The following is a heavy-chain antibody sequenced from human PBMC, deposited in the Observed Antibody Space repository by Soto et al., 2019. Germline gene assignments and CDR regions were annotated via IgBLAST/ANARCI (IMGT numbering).Heavy chain of an antibody. J-gene: IGHJ3*01. CDR3: ARAQLLPDDAFDA. V-gene: IGHV3-74*01. D-gene: IGHD2-2*01. Sequence: GSLRLSCAASGFTFSNFWMHWVRQAPGKGPVWVSRINGDGSSTSHADSVKGRFTISRYNAENTLFLPMSGLRAEDTAVYYCARAQLLPDDAFDAWGRGTVVTVSS. CDR2: INGDGSST. CDR1: GFTFSNFW.